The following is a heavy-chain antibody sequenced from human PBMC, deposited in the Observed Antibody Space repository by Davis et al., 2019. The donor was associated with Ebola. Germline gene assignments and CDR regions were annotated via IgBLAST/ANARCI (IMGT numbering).Heavy chain of an antibody. D-gene: IGHD2-15*01. CDR3: ARGLRTPDY. Sequence: GESLKISCVVSGFTVSSNYMSWVRQAPGKGLEWVSVINRGGSTNYADSVKGRFTISRDNAKNSLYLQMNSLRAEDTAVYYCARGLRTPDYWGQGTLVTVSS. J-gene: IGHJ4*02. CDR2: INRGGST. CDR1: GFTVSSNY. V-gene: IGHV3-53*01.